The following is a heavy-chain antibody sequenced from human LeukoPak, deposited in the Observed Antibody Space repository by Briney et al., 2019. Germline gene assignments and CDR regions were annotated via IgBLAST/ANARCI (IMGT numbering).Heavy chain of an antibody. CDR3: ARGPYYSGSHSFDY. CDR2: IYSSGST. D-gene: IGHD1-26*01. V-gene: IGHV4-4*07. J-gene: IGHJ4*02. CDR1: SGPISTYY. Sequence: SETLSLTCTVSSGPISTYYWSSIRQPAGKGLEWIGRIYSSGSTNYNPSLKNRVTMSVDTSKNQFSLKLSSVTAADTAVYYCARGPYYSGSHSFDYWGQGTLVTVSS.